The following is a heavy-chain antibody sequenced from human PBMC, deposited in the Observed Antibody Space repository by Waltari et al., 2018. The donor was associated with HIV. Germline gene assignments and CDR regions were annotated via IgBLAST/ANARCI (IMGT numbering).Heavy chain of an antibody. Sequence: EVQLVESGGGLVKPGGSLRLSCAASGFTFSSYSMNWVRQAPGRGLEWVSYISSSSSYIYYADSVKGRFTISRDNAKNSLYLQMNSLRAEDTAVYYCARAYYYDSSGYYYGMDVWGQGTTVTVSS. D-gene: IGHD3-22*01. V-gene: IGHV3-21*01. J-gene: IGHJ6*02. CDR1: GFTFSSYS. CDR3: ARAYYYDSSGYYYGMDV. CDR2: ISSSSSYI.